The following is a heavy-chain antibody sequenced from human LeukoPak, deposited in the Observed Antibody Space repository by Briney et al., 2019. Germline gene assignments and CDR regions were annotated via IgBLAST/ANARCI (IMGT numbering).Heavy chain of an antibody. D-gene: IGHD4-11*01. CDR2: ITCSGFST. J-gene: IGHJ5*02. CDR1: GFTFSSYA. Sequence: GVSLRLSCGASGFTFSSYAMSWVRQARGKGLEGVSAITCSGFSTYCADSVKGRFTISRDNSKNTLHLQMNSLRAEDTAVYYCAKVDYSQGPWFDPWGQGTLVTVSS. CDR3: AKVDYSQGPWFDP. V-gene: IGHV3-23*01.